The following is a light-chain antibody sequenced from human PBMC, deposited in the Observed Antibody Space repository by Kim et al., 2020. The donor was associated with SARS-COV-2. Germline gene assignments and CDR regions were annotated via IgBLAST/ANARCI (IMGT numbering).Light chain of an antibody. CDR1: QDISYF. J-gene: IGKJ2*01. V-gene: IGKV1-17*03. Sequence: SATVDDRVTITGRARQDISYFVAWIQQKPGKAPKRLIYSASTLQSGVPSRFSGSGTGTEFTLTISSLQPENFATYFCLQHKTFPYTFGQGTKLEI. CDR3: LQHKTFPYT. CDR2: SAS.